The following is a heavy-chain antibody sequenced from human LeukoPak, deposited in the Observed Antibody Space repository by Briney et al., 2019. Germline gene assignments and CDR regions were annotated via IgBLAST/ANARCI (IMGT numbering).Heavy chain of an antibody. CDR1: GYTFTSYY. CDR3: ARATLSDYYFNY. CDR2: INPSGGST. Sequence: ASVKVSRKASGYTFTSYYMHWVRQAPGQGLEWMGIINPSGGSTSYAQKFQGRVTMTRDTSTNTVYMELSSLRSEDTAVYFCARATLSDYYFNYWGQGTLVTVSS. J-gene: IGHJ4*02. V-gene: IGHV1-46*01.